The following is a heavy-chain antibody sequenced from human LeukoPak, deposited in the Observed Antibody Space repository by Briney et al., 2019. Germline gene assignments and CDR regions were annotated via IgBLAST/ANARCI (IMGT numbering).Heavy chain of an antibody. CDR2: ISWNSGSI. Sequence: GRSLRLSCAASGFTFDDYAMHWVRQAPGKGLEWVSGISWNSGSIGYAESVKGRFTISRDNAKNSLYLQMNSLRAEDTALYYCAKGKRSGYYYVELDYWGQGTLVTVSS. CDR1: GFTFDDYA. J-gene: IGHJ4*02. V-gene: IGHV3-9*01. D-gene: IGHD3-22*01. CDR3: AKGKRSGYYYVELDY.